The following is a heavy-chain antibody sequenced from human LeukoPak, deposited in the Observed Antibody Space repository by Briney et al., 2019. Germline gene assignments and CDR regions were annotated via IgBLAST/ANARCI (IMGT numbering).Heavy chain of an antibody. CDR1: GFTFSDYY. CDR3: AGARRTTIRFDY. Sequence: GGSLRLSCAASGFTFSDYYMSWLRQAPGKGREWVSYISSSDSTIYYADSVKGRFTISRDNAKNSLYLQMNSLRAEDTAVYYCAGARRTTIRFDYWGQGTLVTVSS. D-gene: IGHD1-1*01. J-gene: IGHJ4*02. CDR2: ISSSDSTI. V-gene: IGHV3-11*01.